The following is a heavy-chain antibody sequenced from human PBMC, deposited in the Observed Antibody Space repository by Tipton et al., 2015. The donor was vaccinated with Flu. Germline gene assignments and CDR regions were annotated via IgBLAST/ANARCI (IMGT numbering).Heavy chain of an antibody. CDR3: ARDTIFGVAH. CDR1: GGSISSSSYY. Sequence: LRLSCTVSGGSISSSSYYWGWIRQPPGKGLEWIGTIYYSGSTYYNPSLKSRVTMSVDTSKNQFSLKLSSVTAADTAVYYCARDTIFGVAHWGQGTLVTVSS. D-gene: IGHD3-3*01. V-gene: IGHV4-39*07. J-gene: IGHJ4*02. CDR2: IYYSGST.